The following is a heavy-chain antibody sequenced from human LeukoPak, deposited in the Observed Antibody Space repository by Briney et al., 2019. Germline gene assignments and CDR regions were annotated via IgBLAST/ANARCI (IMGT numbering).Heavy chain of an antibody. V-gene: IGHV1-8*01. J-gene: IGHJ6*03. CDR1: GYTFTSYD. CDR2: MNPNSGNT. Sequence: AASVKVSCKASGYTFTSYDINWVRQATGQGLEWMGWMNPNSGNTGYAQKFQGRVTMTRNTSISTAYMELSSLRSEDTAVYYCARDISSQSGSYHPYSYYMDVWGKGTTVTVSS. D-gene: IGHD1-26*01. CDR3: ARDISSQSGSYHPYSYYMDV.